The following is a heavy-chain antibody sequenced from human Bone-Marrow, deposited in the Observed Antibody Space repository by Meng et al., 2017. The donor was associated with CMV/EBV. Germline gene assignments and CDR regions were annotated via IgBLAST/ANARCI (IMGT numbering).Heavy chain of an antibody. CDR2: INHSGST. CDR3: ARDGDYDFWSGYYTLLGYYYGMDV. Sequence: GSLRLSCAVYGGSFSGYYWSWIRQPPGKGLEWIGEINHSGSTNYNPSLKSRVTISVDTSKNQFSLKLSSVTAADTAVYYCARDGDYDFWSGYYTLLGYYYGMDVWGQGTTVTV. J-gene: IGHJ6*02. V-gene: IGHV4-34*01. D-gene: IGHD3-3*01. CDR1: GGSFSGYY.